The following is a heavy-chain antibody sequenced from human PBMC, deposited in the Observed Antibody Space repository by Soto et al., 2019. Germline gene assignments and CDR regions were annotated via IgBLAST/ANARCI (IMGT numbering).Heavy chain of an antibody. J-gene: IGHJ4*02. CDR3: ARSLWDTSGWKTDY. CDR2: IYYSGSI. D-gene: IGHD6-19*01. CDR1: GDSISSLY. V-gene: IGHV4-59*01. Sequence: QVQLQESGPGLVKPSETLSLTCAVSGDSISSLYWSWIRQPPGKGLEWIGYIYYSGSINYNPSLKSRVTISVDTSKNQFSLNLSSVTAAATAVYYCARSLWDTSGWKTDYWGQGTLVTVSS.